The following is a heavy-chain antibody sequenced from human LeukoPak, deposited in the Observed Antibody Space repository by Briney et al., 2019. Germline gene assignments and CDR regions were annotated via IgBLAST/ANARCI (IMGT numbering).Heavy chain of an antibody. CDR1: GGTFSSYA. Sequence: GASVKVSCKASGGTFSSYAISWVRQAPGQGLEWMGGIIPIFGTANYARKFQGIVTITADESTSTAYMELSSLRSEDTAVYYCARGGWANWFDPWGQGTLVTVSS. CDR2: IIPIFGTA. J-gene: IGHJ5*02. CDR3: ARGGWANWFDP. V-gene: IGHV1-69*13. D-gene: IGHD1-26*01.